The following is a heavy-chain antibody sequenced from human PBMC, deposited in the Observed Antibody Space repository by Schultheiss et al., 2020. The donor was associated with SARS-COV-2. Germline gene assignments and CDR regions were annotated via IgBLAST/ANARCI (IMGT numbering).Heavy chain of an antibody. CDR1: GYTFTSYY. CDR2: INPNSGNT. J-gene: IGHJ6*02. CDR3: ARDGSRFTYGMDV. D-gene: IGHD3-16*02. Sequence: ASVKVSCKASGYTFTSYYMHWVRQAPGQGLEWMGWINPNSGNTGYAQKLQGRVTMTTDTSTSTAYMELRSLRSDDTAVYYCARDGSRFTYGMDVWGQGTTVTVSS. V-gene: IGHV1-18*04.